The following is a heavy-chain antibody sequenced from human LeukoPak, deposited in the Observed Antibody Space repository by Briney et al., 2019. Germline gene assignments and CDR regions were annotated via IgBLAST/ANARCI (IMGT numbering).Heavy chain of an antibody. J-gene: IGHJ6*02. Sequence: GGSLRLSCAASGFTFSSYDMHWVRRATGKGLEWVSAIGTAGDTYYPGSVKGRFTISRENAKNSLYLQMNSLRAGDTAVYYCARDSLEDGMDVWGPGTTVTVSS. CDR3: ARDSLEDGMDV. CDR1: GFTFSSYD. D-gene: IGHD5-24*01. CDR2: IGTAGDT. V-gene: IGHV3-13*01.